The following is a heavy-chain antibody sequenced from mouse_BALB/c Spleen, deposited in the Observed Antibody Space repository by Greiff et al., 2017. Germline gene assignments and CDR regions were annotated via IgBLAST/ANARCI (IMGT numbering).Heavy chain of an antibody. Sequence: EVKLMESGGGLVQPGGSRKLSCAASGFTFSSFGMHWVRQAPEKGLEWVAYISSGSSTIYYADTVKGRFTISRDNPKNTLFLQMTSLRSEDTAMYYCARGDRYDVYYAMDYWGQGTSVTVSS. D-gene: IGHD2-14*01. J-gene: IGHJ4*01. CDR1: GFTFSSFG. CDR3: ARGDRYDVYYAMDY. CDR2: ISSGSSTI. V-gene: IGHV5-17*02.